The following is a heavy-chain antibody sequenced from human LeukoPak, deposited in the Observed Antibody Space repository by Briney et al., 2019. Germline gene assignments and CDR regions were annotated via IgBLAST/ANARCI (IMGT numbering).Heavy chain of an antibody. CDR2: IYHSGTT. J-gene: IGHJ4*02. V-gene: IGHV4-30-4*01. Sequence: SETLSLTCTVSGGSISSGDYYWTWIRQTPGKGLEWIGYIYHSGTTYYNPSLKSRVTISLDTSKIQFSLRLNSVTAADTAVYYCAVKRGSAYYWDYWGQGTLGTVSS. CDR3: AVKRGSAYYWDY. CDR1: GGSISSGDYY. D-gene: IGHD3-22*01.